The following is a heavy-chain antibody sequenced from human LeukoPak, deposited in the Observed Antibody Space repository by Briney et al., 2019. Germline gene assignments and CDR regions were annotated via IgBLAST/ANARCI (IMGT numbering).Heavy chain of an antibody. D-gene: IGHD3-3*01. CDR3: ARGGYDFWSGYYKGDY. J-gene: IGHJ4*02. V-gene: IGHV3-21*01. Sequence: GGSLRLSCAASGFTFSSYSMNWVRQAPGKGLEWVSSISSSSSYISYADSVKGRFTTSRDNAKNSMYLQMNSLRAEDTAVYYCARGGYDFWSGYYKGDYWGQGTLVTVSS. CDR1: GFTFSSYS. CDR2: ISSSSSYI.